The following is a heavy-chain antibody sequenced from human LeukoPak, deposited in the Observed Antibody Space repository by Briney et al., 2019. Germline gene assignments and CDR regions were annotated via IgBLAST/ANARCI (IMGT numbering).Heavy chain of an antibody. CDR2: MNPNGGNT. CDR3: ARGRIPKQWLVY. CDR1: GYTFTSYD. Sequence: ASVKVSCKASGYTFTSYDINWVRQATGQGLEWMGWMNPNGGNTGYAQKFQGRVTMTRNTSISTAYMELSSLRSEDTAVYYCARGRIPKQWLVYWGQGTLVTVSS. V-gene: IGHV1-8*01. J-gene: IGHJ4*02. D-gene: IGHD6-19*01.